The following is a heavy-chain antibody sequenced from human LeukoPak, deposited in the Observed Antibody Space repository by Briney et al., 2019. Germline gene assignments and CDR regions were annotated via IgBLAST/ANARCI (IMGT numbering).Heavy chain of an antibody. V-gene: IGHV3-30*18. CDR3: AKAPSIAAAGTFDY. CDR2: ISYDGSKK. J-gene: IGHJ4*01. D-gene: IGHD6-13*01. CDR1: GFTFTNYG. Sequence: PGKSLRLSCAASGFTFTNYGMNWVRQAPGKGLEWVAVISYDGSKKYYADSVKGRFTISRDNSKNTLYPQMNSLRAEDTAVYYCAKAPSIAAAGTFDYWGHGTLVTVSS.